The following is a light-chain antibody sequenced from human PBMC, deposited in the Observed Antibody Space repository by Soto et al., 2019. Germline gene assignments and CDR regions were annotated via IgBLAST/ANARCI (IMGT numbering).Light chain of an antibody. Sequence: DVEMTQSPATLSASVGGRITSACRASQSISSYLNWYQQKPGKAPKLLIYAASSLPSGVPSRFSGSGSGTDFTLTISSLQPEDFATYYCQQSYSTPHTFGQGTRLEIK. CDR3: QQSYSTPHT. J-gene: IGKJ5*01. V-gene: IGKV1-39*01. CDR1: QSISSY. CDR2: AAS.